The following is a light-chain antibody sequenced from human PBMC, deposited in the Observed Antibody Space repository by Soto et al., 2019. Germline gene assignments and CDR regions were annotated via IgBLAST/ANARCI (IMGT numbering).Light chain of an antibody. CDR2: RNS. CDR1: QSLVGSDGVTY. Sequence: IVMTQTPLSSRVILGQPASISCRSSQSLVGSDGVTYLTWLQQRPGQPPRLLIYRNSARFLGAPDRFRGSGAGTDFTLEISRVEPEDVGIYXCMQAKDLPHTFGQGTKLEIE. CDR3: MQAKDLPHT. J-gene: IGKJ2*01. V-gene: IGKV2-24*01.